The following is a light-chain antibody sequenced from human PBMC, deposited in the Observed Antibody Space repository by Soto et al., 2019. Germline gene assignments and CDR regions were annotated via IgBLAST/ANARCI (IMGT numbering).Light chain of an antibody. J-gene: IGKJ1*01. CDR2: GAS. CDR3: QQYGSSPPWT. Sequence: PGERATLSCRASQSVSGIHFAWYQQKPGQAPRLLIYGASNRATGTPDRFSASGSGTDFTLTISTLEPEDVAVYYCQQYGSSPPWTFGQGTKVQIK. CDR1: QSVSGIH. V-gene: IGKV3-20*01.